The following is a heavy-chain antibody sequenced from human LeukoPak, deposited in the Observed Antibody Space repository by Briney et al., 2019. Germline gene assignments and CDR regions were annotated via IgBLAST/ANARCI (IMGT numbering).Heavy chain of an antibody. Sequence: GGSLRLSCAASGLTFSDYYMTWIRQAPGKGLEWVTSISGTGTTIYSADSVRGRFTVSRDNARNSLFLHMNSLRAEDTAVYYCAVQITMIVVVPYFDYWGQGTLVTVSS. J-gene: IGHJ4*02. V-gene: IGHV3-11*04. CDR3: AVQITMIVVVPYFDY. D-gene: IGHD3-22*01. CDR2: ISGTGTTI. CDR1: GLTFSDYY.